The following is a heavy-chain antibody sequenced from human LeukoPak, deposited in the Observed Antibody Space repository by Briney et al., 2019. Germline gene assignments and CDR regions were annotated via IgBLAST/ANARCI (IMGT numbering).Heavy chain of an antibody. CDR3: ASEKNWNFDY. Sequence: GGSLRLSCAASGFTFSSYSMNWVRRAPGKGLEWVSSISSSSSYIYYADSVKGRFTISRDNAKNSLYLQMNSLRAEDTAVYCCASEKNWNFDYWGQGTLVTVSS. D-gene: IGHD1-1*01. CDR2: ISSSSSYI. V-gene: IGHV3-21*01. J-gene: IGHJ4*02. CDR1: GFTFSSYS.